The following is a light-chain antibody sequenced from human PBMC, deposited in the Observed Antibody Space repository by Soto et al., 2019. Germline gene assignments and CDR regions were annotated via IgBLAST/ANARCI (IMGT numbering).Light chain of an antibody. V-gene: IGLV1-40*01. J-gene: IGLJ2*01. CDR1: SSNIGARYD. CDR3: QSYDSSLSGVV. CDR2: ENN. Sequence: QSVLTQPPSVSGAPGQRVTISCTGTSSNIGARYDVHWYQHLPGTAPKVLIYENNNRPSGVPDRFSGSKSGTSASLAITGLQAEDEADYYCQSYDSSLSGVVFGGGTKLTV.